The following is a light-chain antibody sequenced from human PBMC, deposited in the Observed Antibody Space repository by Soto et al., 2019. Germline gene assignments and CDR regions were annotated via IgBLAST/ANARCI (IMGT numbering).Light chain of an antibody. Sequence: EIVMTQSPATLSVSPGERATLSCRASQSVSITLAWYQQKPGQAPRLLIHGATTRATGIPARFSGSGSGTEFTLTISSLQSEDFAVYYCQQYNNWPLTFGQGTKVEIK. CDR2: GAT. CDR3: QQYNNWPLT. CDR1: QSVSIT. V-gene: IGKV3-15*01. J-gene: IGKJ1*01.